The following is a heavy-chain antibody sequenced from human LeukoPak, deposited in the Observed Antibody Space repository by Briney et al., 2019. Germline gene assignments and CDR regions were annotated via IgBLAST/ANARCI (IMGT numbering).Heavy chain of an antibody. Sequence: GGSLRLSYAASGFGLSSYAMSSIRQAPGQGLGRLSGISGSAGSTYYADSVKGRFTISRDNSKNTLYLQMNSLRAEDTAVYDCAKVTRPWGAIDGVYWGQGTLVTVSS. D-gene: IGHD1-26*01. V-gene: IGHV3-23*01. J-gene: IGHJ4*02. CDR3: AKVTRPWGAIDGVY. CDR1: GFGLSSYA. CDR2: ISGSAGST.